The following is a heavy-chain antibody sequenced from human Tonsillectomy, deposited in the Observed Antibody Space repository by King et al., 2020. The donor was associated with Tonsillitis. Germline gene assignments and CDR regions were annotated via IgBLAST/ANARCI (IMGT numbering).Heavy chain of an antibody. D-gene: IGHD3-9*01. CDR3: SKDQHDILTCYPLDY. Sequence: VQLVESGGGVVQPGGSLRLSCVASGFTFSNYGMNWVRQAPGKGMEWVSFIKYDGSNKYYADSVKGQFTISRDNSKNTLYLQMNSLRAEDTAIYYCSKDQHDILTCYPLDYWGPGTLVTVSS. CDR2: IKYDGSNK. J-gene: IGHJ4*02. V-gene: IGHV3-30*02. CDR1: GFTFSNYG.